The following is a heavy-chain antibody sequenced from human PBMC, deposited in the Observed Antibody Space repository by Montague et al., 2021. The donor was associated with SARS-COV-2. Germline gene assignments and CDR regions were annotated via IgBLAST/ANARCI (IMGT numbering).Heavy chain of an antibody. CDR2: IYYSGST. V-gene: IGHV4-59*01. D-gene: IGHD5-24*01. J-gene: IGHJ5*02. CDR3: AREDRWNWFDP. Sequence: SETLSLTCTVSGGSINGSYWSWIRQPPGKGLEWIGYIYYSGSTNYNPSLKTRVTISVDTSKNQFSLKLNSMTAADTAVYYCAREDRWNWFDPWGQGTLVIVSS. CDR1: GGSINGSY.